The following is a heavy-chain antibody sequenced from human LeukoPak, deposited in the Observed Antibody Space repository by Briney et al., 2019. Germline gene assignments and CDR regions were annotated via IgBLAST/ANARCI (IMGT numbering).Heavy chain of an antibody. J-gene: IGHJ1*01. D-gene: IGHD3-9*01. Sequence: GGSLRLSCAASGFTFSSYAMSWVRQAPGKGLEWVSAISGSGGSTYYADSVKGRFTISRDNSKNTLYLQMNRRRTEDTAVYYCAGERYFDWLLSYFQHWSQGTLVTVSS. CDR3: AGERYFDWLLSYFQH. CDR2: ISGSGGST. CDR1: GFTFSSYA. V-gene: IGHV3-23*01.